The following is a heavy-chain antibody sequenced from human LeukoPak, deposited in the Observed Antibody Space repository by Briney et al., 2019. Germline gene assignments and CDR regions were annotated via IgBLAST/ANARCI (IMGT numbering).Heavy chain of an antibody. D-gene: IGHD1-26*01. CDR1: GFTVSSNY. CDR3: ARGVGGGSDY. CDR2: ISSRGSYI. J-gene: IGHJ4*02. V-gene: IGHV3-21*01. Sequence: GGSLRLSCAASGFTVSSNYMSWVRQAPGKGLEWVSSISSRGSYICYADSVTGRFTISRDNAKNSLYLQMNSLRVEDTAVYYCARGVGGGSDYWGQGTLVTVSS.